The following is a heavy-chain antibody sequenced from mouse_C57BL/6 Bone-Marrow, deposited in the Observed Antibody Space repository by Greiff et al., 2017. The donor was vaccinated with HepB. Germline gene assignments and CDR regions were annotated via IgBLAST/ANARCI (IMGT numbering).Heavy chain of an antibody. CDR1: GYTFTSYW. Sequence: QVQLKQPGAELVKPGASVKMSCKASGYTFTSYWITWVKQRPGQGLEWIGDIYPGSGSTNYNEKFKSKATLTVDTSSSTAYMQLSSLTSEDSAVYYCARAYDSPHAMDYWGQGTSVTVSS. D-gene: IGHD2-4*01. V-gene: IGHV1-55*01. CDR3: ARAYDSPHAMDY. CDR2: IYPGSGST. J-gene: IGHJ4*01.